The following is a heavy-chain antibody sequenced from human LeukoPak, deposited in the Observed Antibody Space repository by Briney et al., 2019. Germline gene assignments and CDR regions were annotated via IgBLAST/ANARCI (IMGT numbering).Heavy chain of an antibody. V-gene: IGHV4-59*12. Sequence: PSETLSLTCTVSGGSISSYYWSWIRQPPGKGLEWIGYIYYSGSTNYNPSLKSRVTISVDTSKNQFSLKLSSVTAADTAVYYCAREGYGEDFDYWGQGTLVTVSS. CDR2: IYYSGST. D-gene: IGHD4/OR15-4a*01. CDR3: AREGYGEDFDY. CDR1: GGSISSYY. J-gene: IGHJ4*02.